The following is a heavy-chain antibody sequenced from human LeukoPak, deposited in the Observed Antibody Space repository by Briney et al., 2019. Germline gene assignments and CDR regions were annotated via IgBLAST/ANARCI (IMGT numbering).Heavy chain of an antibody. V-gene: IGHV4-34*01. D-gene: IGHD2-2*01. Sequence: RPSETLSLTCAVYGGSFSGYYWSWIRQPPWKGLEWIGEINHSGSTNYNPSLKSRVTISVDTSKNQFSLKLSSVIAADTAVYYCARPLGYCSSSSCPQPWFDPWGQGTLVTVSS. J-gene: IGHJ5*02. CDR3: ARPLGYCSSSSCPQPWFDP. CDR2: INHSGST. CDR1: GGSFSGYY.